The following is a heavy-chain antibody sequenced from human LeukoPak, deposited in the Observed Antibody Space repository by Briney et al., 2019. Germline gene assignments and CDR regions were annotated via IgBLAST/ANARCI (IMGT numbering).Heavy chain of an antibody. CDR1: GGTFSSYA. CDR3: ARDKRYSSGFDY. Sequence: LWASVKVSCKASGGTFSSYAISWVRQAPGQGLEWMGWINAYNGNTNYAQKLQGRVTVTIDTSTSTAYMELRSLTSDDTAVYYCARDKRYSSGFDYWGQGTLATVSS. V-gene: IGHV1-18*01. CDR2: INAYNGNT. J-gene: IGHJ4*02. D-gene: IGHD6-19*01.